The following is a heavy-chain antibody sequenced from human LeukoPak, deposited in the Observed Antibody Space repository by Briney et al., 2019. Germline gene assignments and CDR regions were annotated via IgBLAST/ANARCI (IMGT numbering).Heavy chain of an antibody. V-gene: IGHV5-51*01. CDR2: IYPGDSDT. J-gene: IGHJ4*02. CDR1: GYTFTNFR. CDR3: ARLPPTTYCTTASCYTLHFDY. D-gene: IGHD2-2*02. Sequence: GESLKISCKGSGYTFTNFRIGWVRQMPGKGLEWMGIIYPGDSDTRYSPSFQAQVTISADKSISTAYLQWSSLRASDTAMYYCARLPPTTYCTTASCYTLHFDYWGQGTLVTVSS.